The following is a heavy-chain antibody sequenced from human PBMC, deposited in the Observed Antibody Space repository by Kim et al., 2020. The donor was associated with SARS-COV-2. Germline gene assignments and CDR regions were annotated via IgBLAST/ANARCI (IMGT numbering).Heavy chain of an antibody. V-gene: IGHV3-30-3*01. J-gene: IGHJ4*02. CDR3: ASAPKMATTNFDY. D-gene: IGHD5-12*01. CDR2: ISYDGSNK. Sequence: GGSLRLSCATSGFTFSSYAMHWVRQAPGKGLEWVAVISYDGSNKYYADSVKGRFTISRDNSKNTLYLQMNSLRAEDTAVYYCASAPKMATTNFDYWGQGTLVTVSS. CDR1: GFTFSSYA.